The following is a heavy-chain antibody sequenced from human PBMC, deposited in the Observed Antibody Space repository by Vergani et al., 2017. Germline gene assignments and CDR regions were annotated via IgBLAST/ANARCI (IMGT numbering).Heavy chain of an antibody. CDR2: MSPKSGNT. V-gene: IGHV1-8*01. J-gene: IGHJ4*02. Sequence: QVHLVQSGAEVKRPGASVRVSCKASGYTFTNYDINWVRQAPGQGLEWVGWMSPKSGNTGYSQKLQGRVTMTRDTSKSTAYLDVVGLRSDDTALYFCVRAELLEHGYYFAFWGQGTRVTVFS. D-gene: IGHD1-7*01. CDR3: VRAELLEHGYYFAF. CDR1: GYTFTNYD.